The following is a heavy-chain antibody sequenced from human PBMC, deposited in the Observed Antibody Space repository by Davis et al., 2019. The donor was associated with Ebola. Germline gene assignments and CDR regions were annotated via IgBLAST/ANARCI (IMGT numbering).Heavy chain of an antibody. CDR1: GFTVSSNY. CDR3: ACYVLG. CDR2: INSDGSST. Sequence: GESLKISCAASGFTVSSNYMSWVRQAPGKGLVWVSRINSDGSSTSYADSVKGRFTISRDNAKNTLYLQMNSLRVEDTAVYYCACYVLGWGQGTLVTVSS. D-gene: IGHD2-8*01. J-gene: IGHJ4*02. V-gene: IGHV3-74*01.